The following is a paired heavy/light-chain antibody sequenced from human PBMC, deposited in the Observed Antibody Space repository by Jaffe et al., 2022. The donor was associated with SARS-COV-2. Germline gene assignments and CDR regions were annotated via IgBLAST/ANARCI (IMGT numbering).Light chain of an antibody. Sequence: DIQMTQSPSSLSASVGDRVTIACRASQNINTYLNWYQQKPGKAPNLLIYGATSLQRGVPFRFSGSGSGTDFTLIISSLQPEDFATYYCQQSYSTPRTFGPGTKVDIK. V-gene: IGKV1-39*01. J-gene: IGKJ3*01. CDR3: QQSYSTPRT. CDR1: QNINTY. CDR2: GAT.
Heavy chain of an antibody. D-gene: IGHD3-22*01. J-gene: IGHJ4*02. Sequence: DVLLVESGGGLVQPEGSLRLSCVASGLEFNKYAMHWVRQAPGKGLEYVSAMSSVGGSTYYANSVKGRFTVSRDGSTNTLYLQMGSLRPEDTGVYYCAASPWFYYDANSPLEYWGQGTLVTVSS. CDR1: GLEFNKYA. CDR3: AASPWFYYDANSPLEY. CDR2: MSSVGGST. V-gene: IGHV3-64*01.